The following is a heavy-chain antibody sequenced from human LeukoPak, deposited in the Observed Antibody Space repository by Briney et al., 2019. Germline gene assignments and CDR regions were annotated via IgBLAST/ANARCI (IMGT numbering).Heavy chain of an antibody. D-gene: IGHD6-13*01. V-gene: IGHV3-48*03. CDR3: AREGAAGSTYFDY. CDR1: GFTFSSYE. CDR2: ISSSGSSI. Sequence: PGXSLXLSCAASGFTFSSYELNWVRQTPGKGMEWVSYISSSGSSIYYADSVKGRFTISRDNSKNTLYLQMNSLRAEDTAVYYCAREGAAGSTYFDYWGQGTLVTVSS. J-gene: IGHJ4*02.